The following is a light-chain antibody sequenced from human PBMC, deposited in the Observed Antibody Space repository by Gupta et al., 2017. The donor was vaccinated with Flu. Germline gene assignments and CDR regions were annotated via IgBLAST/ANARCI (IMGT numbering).Light chain of an antibody. CDR1: QDVSSY. J-gene: IGKJ4*01. V-gene: IGKV1-8*01. CDR3: HQYFSSPRT. Sequence: PSSVSASTGDRVTITCRASQDVSSYLAWYQQKPGKAPKFLIYAASTLQSGVPSRFSGSGSGTDFTLIISGLQSEDFATYYCHQYFSSPRTFGGGTKVEI. CDR2: AAS.